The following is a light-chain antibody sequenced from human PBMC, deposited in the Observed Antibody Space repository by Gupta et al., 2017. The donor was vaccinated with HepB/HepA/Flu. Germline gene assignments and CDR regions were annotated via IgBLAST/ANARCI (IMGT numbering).Light chain of an antibody. Sequence: SYDLTQPLSVSVSPGQTATITGGGDKLGNKYASWYQQKPGHSPVLVIYQDDKRPSGIPERFSASNSGNTATLTISGTQALDEADYYCQAWDSSTEVVFGGGTKLTVL. CDR2: QDD. J-gene: IGLJ2*01. V-gene: IGLV3-1*01. CDR3: QAWDSSTEVV. CDR1: KLGNKY.